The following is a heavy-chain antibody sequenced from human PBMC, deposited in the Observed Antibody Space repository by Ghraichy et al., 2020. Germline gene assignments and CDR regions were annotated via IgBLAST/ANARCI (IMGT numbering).Heavy chain of an antibody. Sequence: GGSLRLSCAASGFTFSSYGMHWVRQAPGKGLEWVAVIWYDGSNKYYADSVKGRFTISRDNSKNTLYLQMNSLRAEDTAVYYCASGPGVKRPKDAFDIWGQGTMVTVSS. CDR2: IWYDGSNK. J-gene: IGHJ3*02. CDR1: GFTFSSYG. D-gene: IGHD3-10*01. V-gene: IGHV3-33*01. CDR3: ASGPGVKRPKDAFDI.